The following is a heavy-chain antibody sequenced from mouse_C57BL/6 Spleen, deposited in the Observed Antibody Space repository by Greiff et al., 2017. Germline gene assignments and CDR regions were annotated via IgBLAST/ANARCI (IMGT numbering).Heavy chain of an antibody. D-gene: IGHD1-1*01. CDR1: GYTFTSYW. Sequence: EVQLQQSGTVLARPGASVKMSCKTSGYTFTSYWMHWVKQRPGQGLEWIGAIYPGNSDTSYNQKFKGKAKLTAVTSASTAYMELSGLKNEDAAVYDCAGSEYYGSSYWYFDGWGTGTTVTVAS. V-gene: IGHV1-5*01. CDR3: AGSEYYGSSYWYFDG. J-gene: IGHJ1*03. CDR2: IYPGNSDT.